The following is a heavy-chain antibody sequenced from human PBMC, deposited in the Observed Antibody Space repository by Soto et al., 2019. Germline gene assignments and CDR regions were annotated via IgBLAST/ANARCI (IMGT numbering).Heavy chain of an antibody. V-gene: IGHV3-21*01. J-gene: IGHJ6*02. D-gene: IGHD3-22*01. CDR2: ISSSSSYI. CDR3: ARYDSSGYYWPYYYYGMDV. CDR1: GFNFGTYS. Sequence: GGSHRLSSAASGFNFGTYSMNWVRQAPGKGLEWVSSISSSSSYIYYADSVKGRFTISRDNARNSLYLQMNSLRAEDTAVYYCARYDSSGYYWPYYYYGMDVWGQGTTVTVSS.